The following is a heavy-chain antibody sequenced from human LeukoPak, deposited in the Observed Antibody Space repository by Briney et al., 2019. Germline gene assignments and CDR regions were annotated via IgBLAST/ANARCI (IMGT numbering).Heavy chain of an antibody. CDR2: ISGSGGST. CDR3: AKPYYDFWSGSPSDY. D-gene: IGHD3-3*01. V-gene: IGHV3-23*01. Sequence: GGSLRLSCAASGFTFSSYAMSWVRQAPGKGLEWVSAISGSGGSTYYADSVKGRFTISRDNSKNTLYLQMNSLRAEDTAVYYCAKPYYDFWSGSPSDYWGQGTLVTVSS. CDR1: GFTFSSYA. J-gene: IGHJ4*02.